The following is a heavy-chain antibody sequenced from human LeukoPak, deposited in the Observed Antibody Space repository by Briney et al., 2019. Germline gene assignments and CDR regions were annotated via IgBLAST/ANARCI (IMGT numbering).Heavy chain of an antibody. CDR3: ARVGKADLALWN. CDR2: INPNTGET. CDR1: GYTFTSYG. Sequence: ASVKVSCKASGYTFTSYGISWVRQAPGQGLEWMGWINPNTGETNYAQRFQGRVSMTRDTSISIAYMELSRLRSDDTAVYYCARVGKADLALWNWGQGTLVTVSS. J-gene: IGHJ4*02. V-gene: IGHV1-2*02. D-gene: IGHD4-23*01.